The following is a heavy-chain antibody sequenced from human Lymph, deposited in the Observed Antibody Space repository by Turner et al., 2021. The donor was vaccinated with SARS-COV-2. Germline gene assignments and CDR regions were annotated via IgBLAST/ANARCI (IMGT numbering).Heavy chain of an antibody. V-gene: IGHV4-34*01. D-gene: IGHD7-27*01. CDR2: INHSGST. Sequence: QVQLQQWGVGLLKPSETLSLTCAVYGGSFSGYYWSWIRQPPGKGLEWIGEINHSGSTNYNPSLKSRVTISVDTSKKQFSLKLSSVTAADTAVYYCARVWVRWWYFDLWGRGTLVTVSS. J-gene: IGHJ2*01. CDR3: ARVWVRWWYFDL. CDR1: GGSFSGYY.